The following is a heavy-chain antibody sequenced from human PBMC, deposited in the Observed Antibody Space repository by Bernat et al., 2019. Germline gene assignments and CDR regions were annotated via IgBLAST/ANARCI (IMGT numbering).Heavy chain of an antibody. Sequence: EVQLLESGGGLVQPGGSLRLSRAASGFTFSSYAMTWLRQAPGNGLELFSAISGSGGSTYYADSVKGRFTISRDNSKNTLYLQMNSLRAEDTAVYYCAINTVPGDYWGQGTLVTVSS. V-gene: IGHV3-23*01. D-gene: IGHD3-10*01. CDR3: AINTVPGDY. J-gene: IGHJ4*02. CDR2: ISGSGGST. CDR1: GFTFSSYA.